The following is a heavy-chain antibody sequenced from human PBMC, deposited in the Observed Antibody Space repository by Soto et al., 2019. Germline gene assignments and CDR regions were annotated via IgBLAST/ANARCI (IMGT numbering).Heavy chain of an antibody. CDR1: GFTFSSYW. J-gene: IGHJ3*02. CDR2: IKQDGSEK. CDR3: AREYSSGWWDAFDI. D-gene: IGHD6-19*01. V-gene: IGHV3-7*03. Sequence: EVQLVESGGGLVQPGGSLRLSCAASGFTFSSYWMSWVRQAPGKGLEWVANIKQDGSEKYYVDSVKGRFTISRDNAKNSLYLQMNSLRAEDTAVYYCAREYSSGWWDAFDIWGQGTMVTVSS.